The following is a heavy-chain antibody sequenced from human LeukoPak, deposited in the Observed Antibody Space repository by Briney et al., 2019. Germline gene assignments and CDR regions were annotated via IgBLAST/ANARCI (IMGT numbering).Heavy chain of an antibody. D-gene: IGHD3-3*01. CDR2: INSDGSST. CDR1: GFTFSSYW. V-gene: IGHV3-74*01. CDR3: ARDRNDEFWSGNVSNWFDP. Sequence: GGSLRLSRAASGFTFSSYWMHWVRQAPGKGLVWVSRINSDGSSTSYADSVTGRFTISRDNAKTTLYLQMNSLRAEDTAVYYCARDRNDEFWSGNVSNWFDPCGQGTLVTVSS. J-gene: IGHJ5*02.